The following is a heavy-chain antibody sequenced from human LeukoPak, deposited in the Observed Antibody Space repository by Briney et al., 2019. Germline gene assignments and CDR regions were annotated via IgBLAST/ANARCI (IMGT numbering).Heavy chain of an antibody. CDR1: GGSISSYY. J-gene: IGHJ4*02. D-gene: IGHD1-26*01. V-gene: IGHV4-59*01. CDR2: IYYSGST. Sequence: SETLSLTCTVSGGSISSYYWSWIRQPPGKGLEWIGYIYYSGSTNYNPSLKSRVTISVDTSKNQFSLKLSSVTAADTAVYYCARTTLYYFDYWGQGTLVTVSS. CDR3: ARTTLYYFDY.